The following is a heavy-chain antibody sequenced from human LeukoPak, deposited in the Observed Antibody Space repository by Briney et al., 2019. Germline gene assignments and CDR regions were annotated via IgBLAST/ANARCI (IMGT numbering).Heavy chain of an antibody. D-gene: IGHD1-26*01. CDR2: ISGSGGST. V-gene: IGHV3-23*01. Sequence: PGGSLRLSCTASGFTFSSYAMSWVRQAPGKGLEWVSAISGSGGSTYFADSVKGRFTISRDNSKNTLYLQMNSLRAEDTAVYYCAKDRLYSGSYYAPSREAFDIWGQGTMVTVSS. J-gene: IGHJ3*02. CDR1: GFTFSSYA. CDR3: AKDRLYSGSYYAPSREAFDI.